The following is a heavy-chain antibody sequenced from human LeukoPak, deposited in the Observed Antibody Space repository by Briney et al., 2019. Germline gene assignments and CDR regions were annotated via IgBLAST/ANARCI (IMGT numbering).Heavy chain of an antibody. CDR3: SRDLRSLGFGETTRNWSDP. J-gene: IGHJ5*02. Sequence: GVSLRLSCAASGFTFDDYGMSWVRQAPGKGLEWVSGINWNGGSTGYADSVKVRFTISRDNAKNSLYLQMNSLRAEDTSLYPWSRDLRSLGFGETTRNWSDPWGQGTLVTVSS. D-gene: IGHD3-10*01. CDR2: INWNGGST. CDR1: GFTFDDYG. V-gene: IGHV3-20*01.